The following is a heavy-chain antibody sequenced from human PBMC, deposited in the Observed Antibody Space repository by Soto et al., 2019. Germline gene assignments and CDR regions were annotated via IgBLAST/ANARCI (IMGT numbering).Heavy chain of an antibody. CDR1: GFTFSSYA. CDR3: AKPLAVTTRGVHYYMDV. D-gene: IGHD4-17*01. Sequence: GGSLRLSCAASGFTFSSYAMSWVRQAPGKGLEWVAVISYDGSNKYYADSVKGRFTISRDNSKNTLYLQMNSLRAEDTAVYYCAKPLAVTTRGVHYYMDVWGKGTTVTVSS. V-gene: IGHV3-30*18. CDR2: ISYDGSNK. J-gene: IGHJ6*03.